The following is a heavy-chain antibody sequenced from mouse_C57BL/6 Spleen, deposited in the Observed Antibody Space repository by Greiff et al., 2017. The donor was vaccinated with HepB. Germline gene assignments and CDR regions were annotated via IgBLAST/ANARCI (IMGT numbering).Heavy chain of an antibody. J-gene: IGHJ3*01. Sequence: VQLQQSGPGLVKPSQSLSLTCSVTGYSITSGYYWNWIRQFPGNKLEWMGYISYDGSNNYNPSLKNRISITRDTSKNQFFLKLNSVTTEDTATYYCARDHYDYEFAYWGQGTLVTVSA. CDR2: ISYDGSN. CDR3: ARDHYDYEFAY. V-gene: IGHV3-6*01. D-gene: IGHD2-4*01. CDR1: GYSITSGYY.